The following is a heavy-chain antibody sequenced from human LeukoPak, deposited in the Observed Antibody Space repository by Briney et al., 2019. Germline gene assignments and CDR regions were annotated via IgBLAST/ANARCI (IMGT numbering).Heavy chain of an antibody. CDR3: ARDSNYYDSSAYYDTFDI. J-gene: IGHJ3*02. CDR2: IKKDGSEK. Sequence: GGSLRLSCTASGFTFGDYAMNWVRQAPGKGLEWVANIKKDGSEKHYVDSVKGRFTISRDNAKNSLYLQMSGLRAEDSAVYYCARDSNYYDSSAYYDTFDIWGQGTTVTVSS. V-gene: IGHV3-7*01. D-gene: IGHD3-22*01. CDR1: GFTFGDYA.